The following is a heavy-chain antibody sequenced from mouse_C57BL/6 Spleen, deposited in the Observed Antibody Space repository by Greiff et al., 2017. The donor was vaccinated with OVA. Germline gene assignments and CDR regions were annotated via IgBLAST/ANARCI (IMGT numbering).Heavy chain of an antibody. CDR1: GYTFTDYE. CDR2: IDPETGGT. V-gene: IGHV1-15*01. CDR3: TRWVLRSPYYFDY. Sequence: QVQLQQSGAELVRPGASVTLSCKASGYTFTDYEMHWVKQTPVHGLEWIGAIDPETGGTAYNQKFKGKAILTADKSSSTAYMELRSLTSEDSAVYYCTRWVLRSPYYFDYWGQGTTLTVSS. D-gene: IGHD1-1*01. J-gene: IGHJ2*01.